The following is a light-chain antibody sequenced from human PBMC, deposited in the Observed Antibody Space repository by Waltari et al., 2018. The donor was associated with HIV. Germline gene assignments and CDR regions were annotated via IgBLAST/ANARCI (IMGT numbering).Light chain of an antibody. CDR3: QQRSNWPPLT. Sequence: EIVLTQSPATLSLSPGESATLSCRASQRVSTYLAWYQQKPGQAPRLLIFDASNRATGVPARFSGSGSGTEFTLTIDSLEPEDFAVYYCQQRSNWPPLTFGGGTKVDIK. CDR2: DAS. CDR1: QRVSTY. V-gene: IGKV3-11*01. J-gene: IGKJ4*01.